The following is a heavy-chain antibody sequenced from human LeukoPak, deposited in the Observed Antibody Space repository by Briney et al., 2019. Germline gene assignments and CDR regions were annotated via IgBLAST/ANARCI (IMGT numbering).Heavy chain of an antibody. D-gene: IGHD5-24*01. V-gene: IGHV3-11*01. CDR3: ARLGRDGYNYFMAVY. J-gene: IGHJ4*02. CDR2: ISSSGSTI. Sequence: GGSLRLSCAASGFSFSDYYMSWIRQAPGKGLEWVSYISSSGSTIYYADSVKGRFTISRDNAKNSLYLQMNSLRAEDTAVYYCARLGRDGYNYFMAVYWGQGTLVTVSS. CDR1: GFSFSDYY.